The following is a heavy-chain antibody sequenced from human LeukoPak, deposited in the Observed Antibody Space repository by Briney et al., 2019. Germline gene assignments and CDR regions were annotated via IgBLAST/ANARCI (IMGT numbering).Heavy chain of an antibody. CDR3: ARLVLDSSSWYVIDY. CDR1: GYTFTNYG. J-gene: IGHJ4*02. V-gene: IGHV1-18*01. Sequence: VASVKVSCKASGYTFTNYGISWVRQAPGQGLEWMGWISAYNGNTNFAQKLQGRVTMTTDTSTSTAYMELSRLRSDDTAVYYCARLVLDSSSWYVIDYWGQGTLVTVSS. D-gene: IGHD6-13*01. CDR2: ISAYNGNT.